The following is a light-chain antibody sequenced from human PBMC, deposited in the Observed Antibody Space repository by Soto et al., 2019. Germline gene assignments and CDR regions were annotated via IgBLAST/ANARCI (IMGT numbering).Light chain of an antibody. V-gene: IGKV3-15*01. J-gene: IGKJ4*01. CDR3: QQYYDYPPLI. CDR1: RNINRK. CDR2: GAS. Sequence: EIVMTQSPATLSVSPGERATLSCRASRNINRKLAWYQQKPGQAPRLLISGASTRATGIPARFSGSGSGTEFTLIISSLQSEDFAVYYCQQYYDYPPLIFGGGTKVEIK.